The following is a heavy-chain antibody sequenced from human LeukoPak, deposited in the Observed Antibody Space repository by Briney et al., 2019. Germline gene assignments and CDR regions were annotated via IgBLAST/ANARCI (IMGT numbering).Heavy chain of an antibody. CDR2: ISSSGSTI. J-gene: IGHJ4*02. Sequence: GSLRLSCAASGFTFSDYYMSWIRQAPGKGLEWVSYISSSGSTIYYADSVKGRFTISRDNAKNSLYLQMNSLRAEDTAVYYCAKDLRSTLWLPYWGQGTLVTVSS. CDR1: GFTFSDYY. V-gene: IGHV3-11*01. CDR3: AKDLRSTLWLPY. D-gene: IGHD3-10*01.